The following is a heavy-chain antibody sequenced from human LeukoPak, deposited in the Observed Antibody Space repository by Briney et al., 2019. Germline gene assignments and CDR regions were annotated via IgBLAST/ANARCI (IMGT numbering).Heavy chain of an antibody. Sequence: PSETLSLTCTVSGVSISNYYWSWIRQPPGKGLEWIGYIYYSGSTNYNPSLKSRVTISVDTSKNQISLKLSSVTAADTAVYYCARHKRYCSGGSCPTNPNWFDPWGQGTLVTVSS. J-gene: IGHJ5*02. CDR1: GVSISNYY. CDR3: ARHKRYCSGGSCPTNPNWFDP. CDR2: IYYSGST. D-gene: IGHD2-15*01. V-gene: IGHV4-59*01.